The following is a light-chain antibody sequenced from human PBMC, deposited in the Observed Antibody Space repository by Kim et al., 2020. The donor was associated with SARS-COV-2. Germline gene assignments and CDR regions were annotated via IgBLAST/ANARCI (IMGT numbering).Light chain of an antibody. CDR2: DVT. Sequence: GQSVHISCTGTSSDVGGYNYVSWYRQHPGKAPKLMIYDVTKRPSGVPDRFSGSNSDNTASLTISGLQAEDEADYYCCSYAGTYTWVFGGGTQLTVL. J-gene: IGLJ3*02. CDR1: SSDVGGYNY. V-gene: IGLV2-11*01. CDR3: CSYAGTYTWV.